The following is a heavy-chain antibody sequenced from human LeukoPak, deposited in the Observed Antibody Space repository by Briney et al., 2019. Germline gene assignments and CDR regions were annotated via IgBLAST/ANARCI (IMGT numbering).Heavy chain of an antibody. CDR1: GFTFSSYS. J-gene: IGHJ5*02. V-gene: IGHV3-21*01. D-gene: IGHD6-6*01. CDR3: ARGPTRYSSYNWFDP. Sequence: GGSLRLSCAASGFTFSSYSMNWVRQAPGKGLEWVSSISSSSSYIYYADSVKGRFTISRDNAKNSLYLQMNSLRAEDTAVYYCARGPTRYSSYNWFDPWGQGTLVTVSS. CDR2: ISSSSSYI.